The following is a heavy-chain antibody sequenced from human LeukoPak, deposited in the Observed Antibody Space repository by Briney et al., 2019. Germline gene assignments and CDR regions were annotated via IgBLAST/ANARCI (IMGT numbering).Heavy chain of an antibody. CDR1: GFIFSSYA. Sequence: EGSLRLSCAAYGFIFSSYAMTWARQAPVKGLEWVSALSGDGTRTYYADSVKGRFTISRDNSKNTLYLEMSSLRVEDTAIYYCAKWPEGAMDYFDYWGQGTLVTVSS. D-gene: IGHD3-16*01. CDR2: LSGDGTRT. J-gene: IGHJ4*02. CDR3: AKWPEGAMDYFDY. V-gene: IGHV3-23*01.